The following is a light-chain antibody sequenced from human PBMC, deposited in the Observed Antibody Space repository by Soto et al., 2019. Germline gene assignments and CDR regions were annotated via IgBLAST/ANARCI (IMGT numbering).Light chain of an antibody. J-gene: IGKJ4*01. CDR3: QQYKNWPLLT. Sequence: IVMTQSPATLSLSPGERATLSCRASQSVRSSLAWYQQKPGHRPRLLIYDASSRATGIPARFSGSGSGTEFTLTISSLQSEDFAIYYCQQYKNWPLLTFGGGTRVEIK. V-gene: IGKV3-15*01. CDR1: QSVRSS. CDR2: DAS.